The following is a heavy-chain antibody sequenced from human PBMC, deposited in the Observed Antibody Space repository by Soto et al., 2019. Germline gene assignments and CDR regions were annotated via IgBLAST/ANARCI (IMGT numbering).Heavy chain of an antibody. CDR1: GFTFSSYG. J-gene: IGHJ3*02. CDR3: ARVRNDYDILTGYYMGHAFDI. D-gene: IGHD3-9*01. V-gene: IGHV3-33*01. Sequence: HPGGSLRLSCAASGFTFSSYGMHWVRQAPGKGLEWVAVIWYDGSNKYYADSVKGRFTISRDNSKNTLYLQMNSLRAEDTAVYYCARVRNDYDILTGYYMGHAFDIWCQGIMVTVS. CDR2: IWYDGSNK.